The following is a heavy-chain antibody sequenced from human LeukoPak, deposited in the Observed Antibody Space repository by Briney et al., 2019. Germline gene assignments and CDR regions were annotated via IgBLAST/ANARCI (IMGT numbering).Heavy chain of an antibody. Sequence: PGGSLRLSCAASGFTFSSYAMSWVRQAPGKGLEWVSAISGSGGSTYYADSVKGRFTISRDNSKNTLYLQMNSLRAEDTAVYYCAKAPLLRWLQSLFDYWGQGTLVTVSS. CDR1: GFTFSSYA. CDR3: AKAPLLRWLQSLFDY. J-gene: IGHJ4*02. D-gene: IGHD5-24*01. V-gene: IGHV3-23*01. CDR2: ISGSGGST.